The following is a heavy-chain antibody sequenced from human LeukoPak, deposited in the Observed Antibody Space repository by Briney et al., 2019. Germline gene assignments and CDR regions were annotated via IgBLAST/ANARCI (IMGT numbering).Heavy chain of an antibody. J-gene: IGHJ4*02. Sequence: GGSLRLSCAASGFTLSNAWMSWVRRAPGKGLEWVGRIKSKTDGGTTDYAAPVKGRFTISRDDSKNTLYLQMNSLKTEDTAVYYCTTDFVEPAANPAYFDYWGQGTLVTVSS. CDR1: GFTLSNAW. D-gene: IGHD2-2*01. CDR3: TTDFVEPAANPAYFDY. V-gene: IGHV3-15*01. CDR2: IKSKTDGGTT.